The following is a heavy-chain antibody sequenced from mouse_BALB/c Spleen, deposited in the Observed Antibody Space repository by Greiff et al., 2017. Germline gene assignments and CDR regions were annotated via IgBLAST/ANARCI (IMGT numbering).Heavy chain of an antibody. CDR1: GFTFSDYY. Sequence: EVQRVESGGGLVKPGGSLKLSCAASGFTFSDYYMYWVRQTPEKRLEWVATISDGGSYTYYPDSVKGRFTISRDNAKNNLYLQMSSLKSEDTAMYYCARVNGKGYYLDYWGQGTTLTVSS. D-gene: IGHD2-1*01. V-gene: IGHV5-4*02. CDR2: ISDGGSYT. CDR3: ARVNGKGYYLDY. J-gene: IGHJ2*01.